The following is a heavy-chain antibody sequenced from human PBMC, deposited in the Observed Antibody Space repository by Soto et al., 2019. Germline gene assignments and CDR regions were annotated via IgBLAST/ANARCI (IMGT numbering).Heavy chain of an antibody. CDR2: IDSGGSI. V-gene: IGHV4-4*07. CDR3: ARGGHDFWSGTFDY. Sequence: SETLSLTCTVSAGSISNYYCNWIRQPAGKGLEWIGRIDSGGSINYSPSLKSRVTMSVDTSENQFSLKLSSVTAADTAVYYCARGGHDFWSGTFDYWGQGTPVTVSS. CDR1: AGSISNYY. J-gene: IGHJ4*02. D-gene: IGHD3-3*01.